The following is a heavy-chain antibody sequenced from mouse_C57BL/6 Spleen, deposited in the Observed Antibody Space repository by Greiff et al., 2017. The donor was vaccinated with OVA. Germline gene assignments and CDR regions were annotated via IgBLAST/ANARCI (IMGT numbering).Heavy chain of an antibody. D-gene: IGHD3-2*02. J-gene: IGHJ4*01. Sequence: QVQLKQPGAELVKPGASVKMSCKASGYTFTSYWITWVKQRPGQGLEWIGDIYPGSGSTNYNEKFKSKATLTVDTSSSTAYMQLSSLTSEDSAVYYCARAAQATWAMDYWGQGTSVTVSS. V-gene: IGHV1-55*01. CDR1: GYTFTSYW. CDR3: ARAAQATWAMDY. CDR2: IYPGSGST.